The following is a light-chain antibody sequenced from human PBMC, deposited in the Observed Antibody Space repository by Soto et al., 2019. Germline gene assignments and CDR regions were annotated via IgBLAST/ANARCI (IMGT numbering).Light chain of an antibody. Sequence: EIVLTQSPVTLSVSPGERATLSCRASQSISTTLVWYQQKPGQAPRLLIYGASTRATGVPARFSGSGSGTEFTLTISSLQSEDFAVYYCQQRSNWPLYTFGQGTKLEIK. CDR2: GAS. J-gene: IGKJ2*01. CDR1: QSISTT. CDR3: QQRSNWPLYT. V-gene: IGKV3-15*01.